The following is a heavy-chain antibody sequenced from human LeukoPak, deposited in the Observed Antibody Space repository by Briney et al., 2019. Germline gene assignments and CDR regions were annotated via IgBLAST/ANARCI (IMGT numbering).Heavy chain of an antibody. CDR2: IYTSGST. CDR3: ARDHNYYDSSGYYTSFDY. D-gene: IGHD3-22*01. V-gene: IGHV4-4*07. CDR1: GGSISSYY. J-gene: IGHJ4*02. Sequence: PSETLSLTCTVSGGSISSYYWSWIRQPAGKGLEWIGRIYTSGSTNYNPSLKSRVTMSVDTSKNQFSLKLSSVTAADTAVYYCARDHNYYDSSGYYTSFDYWGQGTLVTVSS.